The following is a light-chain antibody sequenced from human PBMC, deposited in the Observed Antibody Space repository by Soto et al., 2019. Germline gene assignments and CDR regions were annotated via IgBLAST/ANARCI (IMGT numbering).Light chain of an antibody. V-gene: IGKV3-11*01. CDR3: QQRSNWPIT. Sequence: EIVLTQSPATLSLSPGERATLSCRASESIRTYLAWYQQKPGQAPWLLIYDASTRATGIPARFSGSGSGTDFTLTIGSLEPEDFAIYYCQQRSNWPITFGQGTRLEIK. CDR1: ESIRTY. CDR2: DAS. J-gene: IGKJ5*01.